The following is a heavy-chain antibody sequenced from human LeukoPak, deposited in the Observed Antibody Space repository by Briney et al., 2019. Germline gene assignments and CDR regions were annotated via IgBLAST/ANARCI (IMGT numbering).Heavy chain of an antibody. J-gene: IGHJ4*02. Sequence: ASVKVSCKTSGYTFTGYYMHWVRQAPGQGLEWMGWINPNSGGTNYAQKFQGRVTMTRDTSISTAYMDLSRLRSDDTAVYYCARGDIIVVPAAIPVDYWGQGTLVTVSS. D-gene: IGHD2-2*01. V-gene: IGHV1-2*02. CDR2: INPNSGGT. CDR1: GYTFTGYY. CDR3: ARGDIIVVPAAIPVDY.